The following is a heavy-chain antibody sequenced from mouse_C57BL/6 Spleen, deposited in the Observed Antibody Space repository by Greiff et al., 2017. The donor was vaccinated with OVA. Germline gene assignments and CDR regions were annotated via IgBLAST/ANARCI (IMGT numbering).Heavy chain of an antibody. J-gene: IGHJ1*03. D-gene: IGHD4-1*01. CDR3: ARAGPYWYFDV. CDR1: GFTFSDYG. CDR2: ISSGSSTI. Sequence: EVKLEESGGGLVKPGGSLKLSCAASGFTFSDYGMHWVRQAPEKGLEWVAYISSGSSTIYYADTVKGRFTISRDNAKNTLFLQMTSLRSEDTAMYYCARAGPYWYFDVWGTGTTVTVSS. V-gene: IGHV5-17*01.